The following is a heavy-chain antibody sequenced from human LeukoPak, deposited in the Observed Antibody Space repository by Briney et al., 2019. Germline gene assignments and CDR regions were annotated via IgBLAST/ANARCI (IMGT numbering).Heavy chain of an antibody. CDR2: IYTGGNT. D-gene: IGHD3-22*01. J-gene: IGHJ4*02. Sequence: GGSLRLSCAASGFTLSSYAISWVRQAPGKGLEWVSTIYTGGNTYYAASVKGRFTISRDFSKNTVFLHMNSLRAEDTAMYYCARGDDSGYYDYFDYWGQGALVTVSS. CDR3: ARGDDSGYYDYFDY. V-gene: IGHV3-23*05. CDR1: GFTLSSYA.